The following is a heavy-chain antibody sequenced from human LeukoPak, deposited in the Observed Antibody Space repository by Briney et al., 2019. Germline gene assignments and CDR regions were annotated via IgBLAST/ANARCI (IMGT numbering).Heavy chain of an antibody. CDR2: IKSKTDGGTT. Sequence: GGSLRLSCAASGFTFCDAWMYWVRQAPGKGLEWVGHIKSKTDGGTTDYAAPVKGRFTISRDDSKNTLSLQMNSLKTEDTAVYYCATLLRGYWGQGTLVTVSS. D-gene: IGHD3-10*01. V-gene: IGHV3-15*01. CDR3: ATLLRGY. J-gene: IGHJ4*02. CDR1: GFTFCDAW.